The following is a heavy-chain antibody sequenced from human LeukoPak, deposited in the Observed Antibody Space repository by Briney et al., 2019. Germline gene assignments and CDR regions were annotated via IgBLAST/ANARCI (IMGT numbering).Heavy chain of an antibody. J-gene: IGHJ4*02. D-gene: IGHD2-2*01. V-gene: IGHV3-30*12. CDR1: GFTFSSYG. CDR3: AKDPGNIVVVPAASNYFDY. Sequence: GGSLRLSCAASGFTFSSYGMHWVRQAPGKGLEWVAVISYDGSNKYYADSVKGRFTISRDNSKNTLYLQMNSLRAEDTAVYYCAKDPGNIVVVPAASNYFDYWGQGTLVTVSS. CDR2: ISYDGSNK.